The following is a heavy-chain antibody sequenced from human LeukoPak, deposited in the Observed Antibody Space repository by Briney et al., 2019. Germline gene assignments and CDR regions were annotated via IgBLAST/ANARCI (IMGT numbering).Heavy chain of an antibody. CDR1: GGSFSGYY. CDR2: INHSGST. Sequence: PSETLSLTCAVYGGSFSGYYWSWIRQPPGKGLEWIGEINHSGSTNYNPSLKSRVAISVDTSKNQFSLKLSSVTAADTAVYYCAREIIVVVPAATSYYFDYWGQGTLVTVSS. V-gene: IGHV4-34*01. CDR3: AREIIVVVPAATSYYFDY. D-gene: IGHD2-2*01. J-gene: IGHJ4*02.